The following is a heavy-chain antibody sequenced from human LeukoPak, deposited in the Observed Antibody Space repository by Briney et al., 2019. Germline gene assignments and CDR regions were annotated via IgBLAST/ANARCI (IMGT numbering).Heavy chain of an antibody. J-gene: IGHJ6*03. CDR1: GGSLSNYY. CDR3: ARDVDDDYYLDV. Sequence: SETLSLTCTVSGGSLSNYYWSWIRQSPGKGLEWIGYINYSGITTYNPSLKSRVTLSVDTSKNQFYLRLTSVTAADTAVYYWARDVDDDYYLDVWGKGTTVTVSS. CDR2: INYSGIT. D-gene: IGHD2-15*01. V-gene: IGHV4-59*01.